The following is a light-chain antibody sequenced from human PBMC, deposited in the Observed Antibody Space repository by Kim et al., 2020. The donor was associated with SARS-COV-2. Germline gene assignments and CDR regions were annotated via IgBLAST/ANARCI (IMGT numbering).Light chain of an antibody. Sequence: QPVLTQPPSVSEAPRQRVTISCSGSRSNIGNNAVNWYQQLPGKAPKLLIYYDDLLPSGVSDRFSGSRSGSSASLAISGLQSDDEADYYCAAWDDSLNGPVFGGGTQLTVL. V-gene: IGLV1-36*01. CDR3: AAWDDSLNGPV. J-gene: IGLJ3*02. CDR1: RSNIGNNA. CDR2: YDD.